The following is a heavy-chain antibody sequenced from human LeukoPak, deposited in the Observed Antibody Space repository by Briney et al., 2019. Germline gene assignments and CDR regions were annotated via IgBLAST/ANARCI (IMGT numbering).Heavy chain of an antibody. V-gene: IGHV3-20*04. CDR3: AGGDSSGWYFDY. CDR2: INWNGGST. Sequence: PGGSLRLSCGASGFTSSDYWMHWVRQAPGKGLEWVSGINWNGGSTGYGESAKGRFTISIYNAKNSLYLQMNSLRAEDTALYYCAGGDSSGWYFDYWGQGILVTVSS. D-gene: IGHD6-19*01. CDR1: GFTSSDYW. J-gene: IGHJ4*02.